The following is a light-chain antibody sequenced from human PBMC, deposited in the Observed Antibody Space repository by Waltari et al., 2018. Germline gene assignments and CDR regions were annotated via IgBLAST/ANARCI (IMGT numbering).Light chain of an antibody. Sequence: QSALTQPASVSGSPGQSITISCTGTSSDIASYNLVSWYQQHPGKAPKLIIYEANKRPSGVSSRFAGSKSGNTASLTISGPQAEDDANYYCYAYAGTRGVFGTGTKVTVL. CDR2: EAN. CDR1: SSDIASYNL. J-gene: IGLJ1*01. V-gene: IGLV2-23*01. CDR3: YAYAGTRGV.